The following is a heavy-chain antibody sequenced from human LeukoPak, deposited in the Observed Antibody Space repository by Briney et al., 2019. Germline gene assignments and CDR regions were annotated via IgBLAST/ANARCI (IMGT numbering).Heavy chain of an antibody. J-gene: IGHJ4*02. CDR2: ISSSGSTI. CDR1: GFTFSDYY. CDR3: AKDIGIAVAGSFDY. Sequence: GGSLRLSCAASGFTFSDYYMSWIRQAPGKGLEWVSYISSSGSTIYYADSVKGRFTISRDNAKNSLYLQMNSLRAEDTALYYCAKDIGIAVAGSFDYWGQGTLVTVSS. D-gene: IGHD6-19*01. V-gene: IGHV3-11*01.